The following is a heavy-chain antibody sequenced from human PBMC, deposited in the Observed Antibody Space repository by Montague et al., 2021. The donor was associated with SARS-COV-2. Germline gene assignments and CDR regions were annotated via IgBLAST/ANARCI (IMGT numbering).Heavy chain of an antibody. CDR3: VCSSSVSRWGS. Sequence: SVKVSCKASGYTFSEYWIHWVRQAPVQGLEWMAWINSNNGGSNHXQKFQGRATLTRDTSIRTAYMDLSGLTSDDTAVYYCVCSSSVSRWGSWGQGTLVTVSS. V-gene: IGHV1-2*02. J-gene: IGHJ5*02. CDR2: INSNNGGS. D-gene: IGHD2-2*01. CDR1: GYTFSEYW.